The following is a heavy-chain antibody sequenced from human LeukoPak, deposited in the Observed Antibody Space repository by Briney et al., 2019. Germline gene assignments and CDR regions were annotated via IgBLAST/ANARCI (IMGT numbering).Heavy chain of an antibody. CDR1: GGSFSGYY. V-gene: IGHV4-34*01. D-gene: IGHD2-2*01. J-gene: IGHJ3*02. CDR2: INHSGST. Sequence: SETLSLTCAVYGGSFSGYYWSWIRQPPGKGLEWIGEINHSGSTNYSPSLKSRVTVSVDTSKSQFSLKVSSVTAADTAVYYCARAGYCTSTICPDAFDIWGQGTKATVSS. CDR3: ARAGYCTSTICPDAFDI.